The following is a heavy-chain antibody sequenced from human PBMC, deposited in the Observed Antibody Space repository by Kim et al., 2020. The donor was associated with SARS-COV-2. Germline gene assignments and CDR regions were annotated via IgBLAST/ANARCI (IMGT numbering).Heavy chain of an antibody. CDR3: ARGLGYCSSTSCSRTYFDY. D-gene: IGHD2-2*01. V-gene: IGHV4-34*01. Sequence: SRVTISVDTSKNQFSLKLSSVTAADTAVYYCARGLGYCSSTSCSRTYFDYWGQGTLVTVSS. J-gene: IGHJ4*02.